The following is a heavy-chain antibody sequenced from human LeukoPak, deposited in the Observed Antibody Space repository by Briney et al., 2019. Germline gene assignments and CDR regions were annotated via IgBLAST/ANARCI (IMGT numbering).Heavy chain of an antibody. CDR1: GGSISSTSYY. Sequence: SETLSLTCTVSGGSISSTSYYWGWIRQPPGKGLEWIGSIYYSGSTYYNPSLKSRVTISVDTSKNQFSLKLSSVTAADTAVYYCARRARIQLWPTEYFDYWGQGTLVTVSS. V-gene: IGHV4-39*01. J-gene: IGHJ4*02. CDR2: IYYSGST. CDR3: ARRARIQLWPTEYFDY. D-gene: IGHD5-18*01.